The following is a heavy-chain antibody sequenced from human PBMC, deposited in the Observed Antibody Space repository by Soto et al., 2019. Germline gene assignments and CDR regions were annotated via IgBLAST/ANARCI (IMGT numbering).Heavy chain of an antibody. CDR1: GCSISSYY. Sequence: QVQLQESGPGLVKPSETLSLTCTVSGCSISSYYWCWIRQPPGKELEWIGYIYYSGSTNYNPSLTSRVTISVDTSKNQFSLKLNSMTAADTAVYYCARHNYGSGSTYFDYWGQGTLVTVSS. CDR3: ARHNYGSGSTYFDY. V-gene: IGHV4-59*08. D-gene: IGHD3-10*01. CDR2: IYYSGST. J-gene: IGHJ4*02.